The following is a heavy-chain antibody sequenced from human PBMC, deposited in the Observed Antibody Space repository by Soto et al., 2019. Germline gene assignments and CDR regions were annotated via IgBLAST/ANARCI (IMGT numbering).Heavy chain of an antibody. CDR3: AKEWSIVVVVAATFDY. D-gene: IGHD2-15*01. CDR1: GFTFSSYA. Sequence: GSLRLSCAASGFTFSSYAMSWVRQAPGKGLEWVSAISGSGGSTYYADSVKGRFTISRDNSKNTLYLQMNSLRAEDTAVYYCAKEWSIVVVVAATFDYWGQGTLVTVSS. V-gene: IGHV3-23*01. CDR2: ISGSGGST. J-gene: IGHJ4*02.